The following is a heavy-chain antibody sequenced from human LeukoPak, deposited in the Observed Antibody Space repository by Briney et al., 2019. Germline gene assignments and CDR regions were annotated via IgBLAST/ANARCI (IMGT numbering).Heavy chain of an antibody. J-gene: IGHJ4*02. D-gene: IGHD6-13*01. CDR3: ARGYSSSWYIAPFDY. V-gene: IGHV3-66*01. Sequence: PGGSLRLSCAASGFTVSSNYMSWVRQAPGKGLEWVSVIYSGGSTYYADSVKGRFTISRDNSKNTLYLQMNSLRAEDTAVYYCARGYSSSWYIAPFDYWGQGTLVTVSS. CDR2: IYSGGST. CDR1: GFTVSSNY.